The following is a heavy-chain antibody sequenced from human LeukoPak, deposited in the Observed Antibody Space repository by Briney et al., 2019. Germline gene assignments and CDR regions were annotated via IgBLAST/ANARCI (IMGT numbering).Heavy chain of an antibody. J-gene: IGHJ6*02. V-gene: IGHV4-4*07. CDR3: ARGGSGYDSFYYYGMDV. D-gene: IGHD5-12*01. CDR1: GGSISSYY. Sequence: SETLSLTCTVSGGSISSYYWTWIRQPAGKGLEWIGRIYSTGSTNYSPSLKSRVTMSVDKSKNQFSLNLSSVTAADTAVYYCARGGSGYDSFYYYGMDVWGQGTTVTVSS. CDR2: IYSTGST.